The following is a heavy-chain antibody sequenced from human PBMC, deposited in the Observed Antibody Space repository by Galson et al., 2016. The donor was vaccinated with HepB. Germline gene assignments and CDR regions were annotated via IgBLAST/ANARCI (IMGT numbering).Heavy chain of an antibody. D-gene: IGHD3-10*01. Sequence: LSLTCAVSGGSISSSNWWSWVRQPPGKGLEWIGEIYYIWSTNYNPSLKSRVTISVDKSKNQFSLKLSSVTAADAALYYCARPLPGLHAFDIWGQGIMVTVSS. CDR3: ARPLPGLHAFDI. V-gene: IGHV4-4*02. CDR1: GGSISSSNW. J-gene: IGHJ3*02. CDR2: IYYIWST.